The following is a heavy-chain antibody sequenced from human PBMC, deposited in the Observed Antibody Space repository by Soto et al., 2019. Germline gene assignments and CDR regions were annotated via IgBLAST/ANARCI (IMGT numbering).Heavy chain of an antibody. Sequence: QVQLQQSGPGLVKPSQTLSLTCAISGDSVSDNTAAWNWIRQSPSRGLEWLGRTYYRSKGYNDYALSLRRRITINPDTTKNQFSLQLNSVSPEDTAVYYCAREWGTYRPFEIWGQGTMVTVSS. CDR2: TYYRSKGYN. CDR1: GDSVSDNTAA. D-gene: IGHD3-16*01. J-gene: IGHJ3*02. CDR3: AREWGTYRPFEI. V-gene: IGHV6-1*01.